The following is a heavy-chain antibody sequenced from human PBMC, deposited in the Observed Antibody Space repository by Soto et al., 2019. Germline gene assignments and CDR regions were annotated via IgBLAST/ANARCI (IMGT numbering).Heavy chain of an antibody. J-gene: IGHJ4*02. CDR3: ATEITYFYDSSGYYSVNDF. V-gene: IGHV3-23*01. CDR2: ST. Sequence: GGSLRLSCAASGFTFSNYVMNWVRQAPGKGLEWVSGSTYYADSVKGRFTISRDDSRNTLFLQMNDLRVEDTAVYFCATEITYFYDSSGYYSVNDFWGQGTLVTVSS. D-gene: IGHD3-22*01. CDR1: GFTFSNYV.